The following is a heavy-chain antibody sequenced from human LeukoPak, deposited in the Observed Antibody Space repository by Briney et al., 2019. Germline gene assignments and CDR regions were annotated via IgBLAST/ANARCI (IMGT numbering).Heavy chain of an antibody. J-gene: IGHJ6*02. CDR2: IYPGDSDT. Sequence: HGESLKISCEGSGYSFTSYWIGWVGQMPGKGLEWMGIIYPGDSDTRYSPSFQGQVTISADKSISTAYLQWSSLKASDTAMYYCARHRGTGYSSGWYLDDGMDVWGQGTTVTVSS. V-gene: IGHV5-51*01. CDR3: ARHRGTGYSSGWYLDDGMDV. CDR1: GYSFTSYW. D-gene: IGHD6-19*01.